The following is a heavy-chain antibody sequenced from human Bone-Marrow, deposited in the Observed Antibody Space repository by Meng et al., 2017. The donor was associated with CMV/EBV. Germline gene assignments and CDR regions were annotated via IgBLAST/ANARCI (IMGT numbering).Heavy chain of an antibody. CDR1: GFTFSNYW. D-gene: IGHD3-3*01. V-gene: IGHV3-74*03. J-gene: IGHJ6*02. Sequence: GGSLRLSCAASGFTFSNYWMHWVRQGPGKGLVWVSRINSDGSSITYADSVKGRFIISRDNAKNTLFLQMNSLRAEDTAVYFCARDWGYYDFWSAYHYGMDVWGPRNTVTGAS. CDR2: INSDGSSI. CDR3: ARDWGYYDFWSAYHYGMDV.